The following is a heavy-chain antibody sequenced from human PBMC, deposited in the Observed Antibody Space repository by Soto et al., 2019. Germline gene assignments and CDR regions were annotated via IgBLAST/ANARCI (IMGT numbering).Heavy chain of an antibody. V-gene: IGHV5-51*01. CDR1: GCSFSSYW. Sequence: PGESLKISCKGSGCSFSSYWIGWVRQMPWKGLEWMGIIYPGDSDTRYSPSFQGQVTISADKPISTAYLQWSSLKASDTAMYYCARHGIRYDFWSGYYASRRELYYSYSTEVWGKGTTVNV. D-gene: IGHD3-3*01. J-gene: IGHJ6*03. CDR2: IYPGDSDT. CDR3: ARHGIRYDFWSGYYASRRELYYSYSTEV.